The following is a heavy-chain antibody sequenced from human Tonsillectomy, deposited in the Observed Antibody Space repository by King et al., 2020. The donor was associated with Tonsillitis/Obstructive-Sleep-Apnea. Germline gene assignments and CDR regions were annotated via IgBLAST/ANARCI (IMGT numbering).Heavy chain of an antibody. CDR1: GFTFSSYG. Sequence: VQLVESGGGVVQPGRSLRLSCAASGFTFSSYGMHWVRQAPGKGLEWVAGISYDGSNKYYADSVKGRFTISRDNYKNTLYLQMNSLRAEDTAVYYCAKGGSPLFDYWGQGTLVTVSS. CDR2: ISYDGSNK. CDR3: AKGGSPLFDY. V-gene: IGHV3-30*18. D-gene: IGHD3-16*01. J-gene: IGHJ4*02.